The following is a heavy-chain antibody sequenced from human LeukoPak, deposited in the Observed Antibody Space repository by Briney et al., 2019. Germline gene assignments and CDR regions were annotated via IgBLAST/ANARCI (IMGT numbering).Heavy chain of an antibody. CDR2: INPSGGST. J-gene: IGHJ4*02. CDR1: GYTLTELS. V-gene: IGHV1-46*01. CDR3: ARSHPDY. Sequence: GASVNVSCKVSGYTLTELSMHWVRQAPGQGLEWMGIINPSGGSTSYAQKFQGRVTMTRDTSTSTVYMELSSLRSEDTAVYYCARSHPDYWGQGTLVTVSS.